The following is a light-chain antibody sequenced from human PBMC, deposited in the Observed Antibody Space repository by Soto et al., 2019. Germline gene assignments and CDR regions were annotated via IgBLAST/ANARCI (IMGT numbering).Light chain of an antibody. CDR3: QQYGSSRT. J-gene: IGKJ1*01. Sequence: DIQMTQSPSSLSASVGDRVTITCRASQSISSYLNWYQQKPGKAPKLLIYAASSLQSGVPSRFSGSGSGTDFTLTISSLQPEDFAVYYCQQYGSSRTFGQGTKVEI. CDR1: QSISSY. CDR2: AAS. V-gene: IGKV1-39*01.